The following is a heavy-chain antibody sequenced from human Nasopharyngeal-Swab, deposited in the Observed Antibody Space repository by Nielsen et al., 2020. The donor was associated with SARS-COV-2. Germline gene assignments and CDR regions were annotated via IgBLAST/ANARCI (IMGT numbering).Heavy chain of an antibody. CDR2: ISSSSSYI. CDR1: GLPFINYN. Sequence: APSGLPFINYNSNGVRQAPGKGLEWVSSISSSSSYIYYADSVKGRFTISRDNAKNSLYLQMNSLRAEDTAVYYCARDGLDYDFWSAYFMDVWGQGTTVTVSS. D-gene: IGHD3-3*01. CDR3: ARDGLDYDFWSAYFMDV. J-gene: IGHJ6*02. V-gene: IGHV3-21*01.